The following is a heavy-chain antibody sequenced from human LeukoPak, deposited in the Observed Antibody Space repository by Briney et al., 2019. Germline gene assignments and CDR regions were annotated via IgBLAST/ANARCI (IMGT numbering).Heavy chain of an antibody. CDR1: GYTFTSYD. CDR3: ARPRSAYYDSSGFYI. D-gene: IGHD3-22*01. J-gene: IGHJ4*02. V-gene: IGHV1-8*01. CDR2: MSTNNDIT. Sequence: ASVKVSCKASGYTFTSYDIHWVRQATGQGLEWMGWMSTNNDITGYAQKFQGRVTMTRSTSMSTAYMELSSLRSEDTAVYYRARPRSAYYDSSGFYIWGQGSLVTVSS.